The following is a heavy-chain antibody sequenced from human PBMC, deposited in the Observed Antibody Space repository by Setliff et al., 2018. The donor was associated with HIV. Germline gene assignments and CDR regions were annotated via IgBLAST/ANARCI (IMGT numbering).Heavy chain of an antibody. Sequence: SETLSLTCTVSGGSIRSSNYYWGWIRQPPGKGLEWIGHIYYTGSTYYNPSLKSRVTISVDTSKNQFSLELSSVTTTDTAVYYCARDSRWLQFPYFDSWGQGTPVTVSS. J-gene: IGHJ4*01. CDR2: IYYTGST. V-gene: IGHV4-39*02. D-gene: IGHD5-12*01. CDR3: ARDSRWLQFPYFDS. CDR1: GGSIRSSNYY.